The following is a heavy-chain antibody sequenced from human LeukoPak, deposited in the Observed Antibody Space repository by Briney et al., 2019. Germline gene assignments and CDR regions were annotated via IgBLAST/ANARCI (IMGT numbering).Heavy chain of an antibody. Sequence: PGGSLRLSCAASGFTFSSYSMNWVRQAPGKGLEWVSSISSSSSYIYYADSVKGRFTISRDNAKNSLYLQMNSLRADDTGVYYCARFRNRYNWNYANWFDHWGQGTLVTVSS. D-gene: IGHD1-7*01. CDR2: ISSSSSYI. CDR1: GFTFSSYS. CDR3: ARFRNRYNWNYANWFDH. J-gene: IGHJ5*02. V-gene: IGHV3-21*01.